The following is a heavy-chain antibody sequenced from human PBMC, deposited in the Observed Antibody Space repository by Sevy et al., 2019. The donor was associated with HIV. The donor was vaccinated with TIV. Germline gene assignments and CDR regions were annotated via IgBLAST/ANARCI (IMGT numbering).Heavy chain of an antibody. J-gene: IGHJ4*02. CDR3: XXXXCSRPHDY. CDR1: GFNFNIYS. Sequence: GGSLRLSCAVSGFNFNIYSMSWVRQAPGKGLEWVSTLSFGCGKINYADSVKGRFIISRDDSENTLYLQMNSLRAEDXXXXXXXXXXCSRPHDYWGQGTLVTVSS. V-gene: IGHV3-23*01. CDR2: LSFGCGKI. D-gene: IGHD3-10*02.